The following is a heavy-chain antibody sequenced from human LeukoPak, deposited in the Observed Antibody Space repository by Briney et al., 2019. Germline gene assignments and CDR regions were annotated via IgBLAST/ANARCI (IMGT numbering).Heavy chain of an antibody. CDR2: IRSKAYGGTT. J-gene: IGHJ4*02. V-gene: IGHV3-49*04. CDR1: GFTFGDYA. Sequence: GGSLRLSCTASGFTFGDYAMSWVRQAPGKGLEWVGFIRSKAYGGTTEYAASVKGRFTISRDDSKSIAYLQMNSLRAEDTAVYYCARDRTGSCYFDYWGQGTLVTVSS. D-gene: IGHD3-10*01. CDR3: ARDRTGSCYFDY.